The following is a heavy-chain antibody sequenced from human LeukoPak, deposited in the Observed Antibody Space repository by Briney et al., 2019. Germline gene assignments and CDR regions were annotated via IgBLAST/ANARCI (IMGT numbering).Heavy chain of an antibody. CDR2: ITYAGETT. Sequence: PGGSLRLSCAASGFSFAQFTMHWVRQAPGKGLEWISLITYAGETTLYADSARGRFTVSRDNSQNSLFLQMDSLRAEDTALYYCVKETIFYSSSSYFDSWGQGTLVTVSS. V-gene: IGHV3-43*01. CDR3: VKETIFYSSSSYFDS. CDR1: GFSFAQFT. J-gene: IGHJ4*02. D-gene: IGHD6-6*01.